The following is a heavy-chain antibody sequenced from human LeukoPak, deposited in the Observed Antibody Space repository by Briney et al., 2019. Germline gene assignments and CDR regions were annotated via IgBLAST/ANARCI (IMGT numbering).Heavy chain of an antibody. J-gene: IGHJ6*03. Sequence: GGSLRLSCAASGFTFSGYAMHWVRQAPGKGLEWVAVISYHGSNKYYADSVKGRFTISRDNSKNTLYLQMNSLRAEDTAVYYCAREEQVPAAMTFYYYYYMDVWGKGTTVTVSS. CDR1: GFTFSGYA. D-gene: IGHD2-2*01. CDR2: ISYHGSNK. CDR3: AREEQVPAAMTFYYYYYMDV. V-gene: IGHV3-30-3*01.